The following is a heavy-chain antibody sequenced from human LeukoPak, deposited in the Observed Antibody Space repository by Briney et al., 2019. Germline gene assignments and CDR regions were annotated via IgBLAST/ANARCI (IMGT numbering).Heavy chain of an antibody. D-gene: IGHD6-13*01. CDR1: GFTFSTNA. V-gene: IGHV3-23*01. J-gene: IGHJ5*02. CDR2: IRGSGDDT. Sequence: GGSLRLSCAASGFTFSTNAMAWVRQAPGKGLEWVSAIRGSGDDTYYADSVKGRFTISRDNSKNTLYLQMNSLRAEDTAVYYCARDLAAAGTWFDPWGQGTLVTVSS. CDR3: ARDLAAAGTWFDP.